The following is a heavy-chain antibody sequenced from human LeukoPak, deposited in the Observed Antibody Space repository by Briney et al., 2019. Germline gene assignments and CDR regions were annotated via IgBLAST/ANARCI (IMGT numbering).Heavy chain of an antibody. CDR1: GFTFSSYG. CDR2: ISYDGSNK. Sequence: GGFLRLSCAASGFTFSSYGMHWVRQAPGKGLEWVAVISYDGSNKYYADSVKGRFTISRDISKNTLYLQMNSLRAEDTAVYYCAKDSRSGSYAAGYYFDYWGQGTLVTVSS. D-gene: IGHD1-26*01. J-gene: IGHJ4*02. CDR3: AKDSRSGSYAAGYYFDY. V-gene: IGHV3-30*18.